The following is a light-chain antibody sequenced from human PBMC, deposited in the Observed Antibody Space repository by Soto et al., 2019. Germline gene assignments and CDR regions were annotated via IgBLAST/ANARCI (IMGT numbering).Light chain of an antibody. Sequence: DIGLTQSSDTLPLSPGERAPFSCRASQSVSSYLAWCQQKPGQAPRLLIYDASNRATGIPARFSGSGSGTDFTLTISSLEPEDFAIYYCQQRSGWYTFGQGAKVDI. V-gene: IGKV3-11*01. J-gene: IGKJ2*01. CDR3: QQRSGWYT. CDR2: DAS. CDR1: QSVSSY.